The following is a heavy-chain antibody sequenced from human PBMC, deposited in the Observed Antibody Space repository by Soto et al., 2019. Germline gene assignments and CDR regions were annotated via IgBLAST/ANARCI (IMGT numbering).Heavy chain of an antibody. D-gene: IGHD5-18*01. J-gene: IGHJ6*02. V-gene: IGHV1-2*02. CDR2: INPNSGGT. CDR3: ARRDTYYYYGMDV. CDR1: GFTFSAYY. Sequence: ASVKVSCKASGFTFSAYYIYWVRQAPGQGLEWIGWINPNSGGTNNAQKFQGRVTITADKSTSTAYMELSSLRSEDTAVYYCARRDTYYYYGMDVWGQGTTVTVSS.